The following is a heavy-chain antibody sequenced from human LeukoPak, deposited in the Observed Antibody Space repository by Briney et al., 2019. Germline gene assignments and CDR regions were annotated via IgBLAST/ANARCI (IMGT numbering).Heavy chain of an antibody. CDR2: INHSGST. D-gene: IGHD4-17*01. Sequence: PSETLSLTCAVYGGSFSGYYWSWIRQPPGKGLEWIGEINHSGSTNYNPSLKSRVTILVDTSKNQFSLKLSSMTAADTAVYYCARGHSPVTTKVSYFQHWGQGTLVTVSS. CDR3: ARGHSPVTTKVSYFQH. CDR1: GGSFSGYY. J-gene: IGHJ1*01. V-gene: IGHV4-34*01.